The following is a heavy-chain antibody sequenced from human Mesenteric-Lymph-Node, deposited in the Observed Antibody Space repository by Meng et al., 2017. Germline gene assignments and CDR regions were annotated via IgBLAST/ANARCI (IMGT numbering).Heavy chain of an antibody. Sequence: HVVLLEPGRAGVTPSSTPPPLCCVACGAYSSSNKWRRCVRQPPRKRLGWIRNISPSGTTNYHPSKNSRVTISVDKKKHQFSLKMTFVAAAETAVYYCTTFCTQVKQQLLMDYWGQGTLVTVSS. CDR1: GAYSSSNKW. J-gene: IGHJ4*02. CDR3: TTFCTQVKQQLLMDY. D-gene: IGHD6-13*01. V-gene: IGHV4-4*02. CDR2: ISPSGTT.